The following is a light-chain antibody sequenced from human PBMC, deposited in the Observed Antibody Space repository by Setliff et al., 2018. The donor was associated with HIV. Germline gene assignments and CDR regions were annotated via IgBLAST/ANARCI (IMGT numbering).Light chain of an antibody. V-gene: IGLV2-11*01. J-gene: IGLJ1*01. CDR2: EVS. CDR1: SSDVGTYNY. Sequence: QSVLTQPASVSGSPGQSITISCTGTSSDVGTYNYVSWYQQHPGKAPKLMIFEVSKRPSGVPDRFSGSKSGNTASLTISGLQAEDEADYYCCSYAGSYSFFVFGAGTRAPS. CDR3: CSYAGSYSFFV.